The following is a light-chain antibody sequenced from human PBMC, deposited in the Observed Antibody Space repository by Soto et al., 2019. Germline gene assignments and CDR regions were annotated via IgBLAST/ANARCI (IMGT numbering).Light chain of an antibody. J-gene: IGKJ4*01. V-gene: IGKV3-11*01. CDR2: DAS. Sequence: EIVLTQSPATLSLSPGARATLCCRASQSVSINLAWYQQKPGQAPRLLIYDASNRATGILARFSGSGSGTDFTLTISSLEPADFAIYYCQQRSNWPALTFGGGTKVDI. CDR3: QQRSNWPALT. CDR1: QSVSIN.